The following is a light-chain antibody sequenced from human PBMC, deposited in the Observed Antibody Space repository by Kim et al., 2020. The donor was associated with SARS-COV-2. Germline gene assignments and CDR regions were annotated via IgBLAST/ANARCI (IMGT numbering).Light chain of an antibody. Sequence: SSELTQDPAVSVALGQTVRITCQGDSLRKYPASWYQQKPGQAPILVIHDKNNVPPSGAPGLFSCSTSGTASFLTITAAPVDDAATYYCCSRGSGDSVVFG. J-gene: IGLJ2*01. CDR1: SLRKYP. CDR2: DKN. V-gene: IGLV3-19*01. CDR3: CSRGSGDSVV.